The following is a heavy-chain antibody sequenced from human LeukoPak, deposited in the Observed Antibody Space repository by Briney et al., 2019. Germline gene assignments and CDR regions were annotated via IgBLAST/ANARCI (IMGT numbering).Heavy chain of an antibody. Sequence: GGSLRLSCAASGFTFRSYWMNWVRQAPGQGLEWVANIRPDGSEKNYVVSVKGRFTTSRDNAKNSLYLQMNSLRAEDTAVYYCARGFNYDSSGYYYRLYYFDYWGQGTLVTVSS. CDR2: IRPDGSEK. CDR3: ARGFNYDSSGYYYRLYYFDY. V-gene: IGHV3-7*04. CDR1: GFTFRSYW. J-gene: IGHJ4*02. D-gene: IGHD3-22*01.